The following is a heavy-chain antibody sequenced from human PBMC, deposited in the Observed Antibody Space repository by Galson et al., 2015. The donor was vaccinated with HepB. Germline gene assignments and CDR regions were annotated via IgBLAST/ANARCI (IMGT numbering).Heavy chain of an antibody. J-gene: IGHJ5*02. D-gene: IGHD3-10*01. V-gene: IGHV3-23*01. CDR3: ARPIVRGEGWFDP. CDR2: ISGSGGRI. Sequence: SLRLSCAASGFSFSTYAMSRVRQAPGKGLEWVSGISGSGGRIDYADSVKGRFTISRDNSKNTMYLQMNSLRDEDTAIYYCARPIVRGEGWFDPWGQGTLVTVSS. CDR1: GFSFSTYA.